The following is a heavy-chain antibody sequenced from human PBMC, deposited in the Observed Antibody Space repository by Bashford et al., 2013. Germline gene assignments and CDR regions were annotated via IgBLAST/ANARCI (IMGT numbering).Heavy chain of an antibody. V-gene: IGHV3-23*01. D-gene: IGHD4-11*01. J-gene: IGHJ4*02. Sequence: VRQASREGAWSGVSGIRGNDDNTYYPDGSTFYADSVKGRFTISRDNSKNTVFLQMNSLRAEDTAVYYCAKDNFYSDYGRYWGQGTLVTVSS. CDR2: IRGNDDNTYYPDGST. CDR3: AKDNFYSDYGRY.